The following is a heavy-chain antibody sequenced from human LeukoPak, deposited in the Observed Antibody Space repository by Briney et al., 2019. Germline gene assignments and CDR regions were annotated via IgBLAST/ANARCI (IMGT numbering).Heavy chain of an antibody. D-gene: IGHD1-26*01. V-gene: IGHV3-30*18. CDR1: GFTFSSYA. Sequence: GRSLRLSCAASGFTFSSYAMHWVRQAPGKGLEWVAVISYDGSNKDYADSVKGRFTISRDNSKNTLCVQMNSLRAEDTAVYYCAKWSRRGIVGATDLGYWGQGTLVTVSS. J-gene: IGHJ4*02. CDR2: ISYDGSNK. CDR3: AKWSRRGIVGATDLGY.